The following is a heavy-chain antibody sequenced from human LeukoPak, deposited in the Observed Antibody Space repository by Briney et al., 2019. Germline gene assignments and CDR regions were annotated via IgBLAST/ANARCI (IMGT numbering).Heavy chain of an antibody. CDR1: GGSISSYY. Sequence: PSETLSLTCTVSGGSISSYYWSWIRQPAGKGLEWIGRIYTSGSTNYNPSLKSRVTMSVDTSKNQFSLKLSSVTASDTAVYYCASELXXXXFNSVIGPLKNWGQGTLVTVSS. CDR2: IYTSGST. J-gene: IGHJ4*02. CDR3: ASELXXXXFNSVIGPLKN. V-gene: IGHV4-4*07. D-gene: IGHD3-10*01.